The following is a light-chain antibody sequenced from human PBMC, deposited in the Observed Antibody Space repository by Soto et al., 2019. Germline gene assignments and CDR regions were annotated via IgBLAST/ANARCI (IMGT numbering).Light chain of an antibody. J-gene: IGLJ1*01. CDR1: SSDVGGYNY. CDR2: EVS. Sequence: QSVLTQPASVSGSPGQSITISCTGTSSDVGGYNYVSWFQHHPGKAPKLIIYEVSYRPSRVSNRFSGSKSGDTTSLTISGLQAEDEADYYCSSFTNTITRYAFGTGTKLTVL. V-gene: IGLV2-14*01. CDR3: SSFTNTITRYA.